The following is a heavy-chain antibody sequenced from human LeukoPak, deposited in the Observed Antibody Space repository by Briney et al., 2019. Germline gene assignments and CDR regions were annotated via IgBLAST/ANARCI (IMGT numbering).Heavy chain of an antibody. J-gene: IGHJ4*02. CDR1: GYTFSTYG. V-gene: IGHV1-18*01. CDR2: ISAYNGNT. CDR3: ARDNNYYDSSGPNWGFDY. Sequence: ASVKVSCKTSGYTFSTYGIAWVRQAPGQGLEWMGWISAYNGNTNYAQNLQGRVTMTTDTSTSTAYMELRSLRSDDTAAYYCARDNNYYDSSGPNWGFDYWGQGTLVTVSS. D-gene: IGHD3-22*01.